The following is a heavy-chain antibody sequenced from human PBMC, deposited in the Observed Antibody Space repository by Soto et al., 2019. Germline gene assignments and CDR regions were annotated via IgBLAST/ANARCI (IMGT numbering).Heavy chain of an antibody. CDR3: ARTPTVGTYYFGY. J-gene: IGHJ4*02. CDR1: GGSISSYY. Sequence: AETLSLTCTVSGGSISSYYCSWIRQPPGKGLEWIGYIYYSGNTNYNPSLKSRVTISVDTSKNQFSLKLSSVTAADTAVYYCARTPTVGTYYFGYWGQGTLVTVSS. V-gene: IGHV4-59*01. D-gene: IGHD4-17*01. CDR2: IYYSGNT.